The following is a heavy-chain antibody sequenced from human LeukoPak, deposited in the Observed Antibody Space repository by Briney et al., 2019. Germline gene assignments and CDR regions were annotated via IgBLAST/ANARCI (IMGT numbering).Heavy chain of an antibody. J-gene: IGHJ6*03. CDR3: ARDRFLGDVVVVEPVHYMDV. CDR2: ISSSSSYI. CDR1: GFTFSSYS. D-gene: IGHD2-2*01. V-gene: IGHV3-21*01. Sequence: PGGSLRLSCAASGFTFSSYSMNWLRQAPGKGLEWVSSISSSSSYIYYADSVKGRFTISRDNAKNSLYLQMNSLRAEDTAVYYCARDRFLGDVVVVEPVHYMDVWGKGTTVTVSS.